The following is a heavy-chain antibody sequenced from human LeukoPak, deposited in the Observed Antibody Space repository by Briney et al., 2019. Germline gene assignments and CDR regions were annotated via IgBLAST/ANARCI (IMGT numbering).Heavy chain of an antibody. D-gene: IGHD6-19*01. Sequence: PSETLSLTCIVSGASIRNNYWCWLRQPPGKGLEWIGFITYSGSTDHNPSLKSRVTISVDASKNQFSLKLTSVTAADTAVYYCVRHTTSGWYQVVYWGQGTLVTVSS. CDR1: GASIRNNY. V-gene: IGHV4-59*01. J-gene: IGHJ4*02. CDR2: ITYSGST. CDR3: VRHTTSGWYQVVY.